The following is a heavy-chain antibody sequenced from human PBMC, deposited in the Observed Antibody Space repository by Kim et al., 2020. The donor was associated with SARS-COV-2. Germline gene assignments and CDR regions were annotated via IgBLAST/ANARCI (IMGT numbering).Heavy chain of an antibody. CDR2: IYYSGST. Sequence: SETLSLTCTVSGGSISSYYWSWIRQPPGKGLEWIGYIYYSGSTNYNPSLKSRVTISVDTSKNQFSLKLSSVTAADTAVYYCARVLAARKYYFDYWGQGTLVTVSS. J-gene: IGHJ4*02. V-gene: IGHV4-59*13. CDR1: GGSISSYY. D-gene: IGHD6-6*01. CDR3: ARVLAARKYYFDY.